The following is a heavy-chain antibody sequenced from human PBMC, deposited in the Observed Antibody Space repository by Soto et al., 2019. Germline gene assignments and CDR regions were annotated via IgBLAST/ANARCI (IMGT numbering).Heavy chain of an antibody. CDR3: ATYYYDSSGYLGAFDI. Sequence: GASVKVSCKVSGYTLTELSMHWVRQAPGKGLEWMGGFDPEDGETIYAQKFQGRVTMTEDTSTDTAYMELSSLRSEDTAVYYCATYYYDSSGYLGAFDIWGQGTMVTVS. J-gene: IGHJ3*02. CDR1: GYTLTELS. V-gene: IGHV1-24*01. CDR2: FDPEDGET. D-gene: IGHD3-22*01.